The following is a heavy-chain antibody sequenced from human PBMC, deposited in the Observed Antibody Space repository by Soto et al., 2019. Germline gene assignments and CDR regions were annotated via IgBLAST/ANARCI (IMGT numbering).Heavy chain of an antibody. CDR1: GFSLSTSRMG. CDR2: IYWDDDK. J-gene: IGHJ4*02. CDR3: AHRHGGGFSGYDAFDY. Sequence: ITLKESGPTLVKPTQTLTLTCTFSGFSLSTSRMGVGWIRQPPGKALEWLALIYWDDDKRYSPSLKSRLTIIKDTSQNQVVLTMTNMDPVDTATYYCAHRHGGGFSGYDAFDYWGQGTLVTVSS. D-gene: IGHD5-12*01. V-gene: IGHV2-5*02.